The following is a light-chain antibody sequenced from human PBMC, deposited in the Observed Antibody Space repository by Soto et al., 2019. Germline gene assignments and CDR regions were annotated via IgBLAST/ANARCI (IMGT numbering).Light chain of an antibody. CDR1: QSVSSY. CDR2: GAS. J-gene: IGKJ4*01. CDR3: QQYSKWPLT. Sequence: EIAMTQSPATLSVSPGARVTLSCRASQSVSSYLAWYQQKPGQAPRLLIYGASTGATGIPARFSGSGSGTEFILTISSLQSEDFAVYYCQQYSKWPLTFGGGTKVDIK. V-gene: IGKV3-15*01.